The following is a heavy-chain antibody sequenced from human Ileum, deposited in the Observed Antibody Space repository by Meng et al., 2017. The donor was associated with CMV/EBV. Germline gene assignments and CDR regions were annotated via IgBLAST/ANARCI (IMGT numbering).Heavy chain of an antibody. Sequence: GESLKISCAASRFPLNVYFMSWVRQAPGKGLEWVANIMHDGSEKYYVDSVKGRFTISRDNAKNSLYLQMNSLRAEDTAIYYCARDDSTGYYYFDSWGQGTLVTVSS. CDR3: ARDDSTGYYYFDS. CDR2: IMHDGSEK. D-gene: IGHD3-22*01. CDR1: RFPLNVYF. V-gene: IGHV3-7*01. J-gene: IGHJ4*02.